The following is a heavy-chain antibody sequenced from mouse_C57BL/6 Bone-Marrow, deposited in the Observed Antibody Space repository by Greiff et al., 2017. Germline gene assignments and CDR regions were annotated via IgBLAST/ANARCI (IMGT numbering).Heavy chain of an antibody. Sequence: EVQVVESGGGLVQPGGSLKLSCAASGFTFSDYYMYWVRQTPEKRLEWVAYISNGGGSTYYPDTVKGRFTISRDNAKNTLYLQMSRLKSEDTAMYYCARLYYDYDEAYWGQGTLVTVSA. CDR3: ARLYYDYDEAY. D-gene: IGHD2-4*01. J-gene: IGHJ3*01. CDR2: ISNGGGST. CDR1: GFTFSDYY. V-gene: IGHV5-12*01.